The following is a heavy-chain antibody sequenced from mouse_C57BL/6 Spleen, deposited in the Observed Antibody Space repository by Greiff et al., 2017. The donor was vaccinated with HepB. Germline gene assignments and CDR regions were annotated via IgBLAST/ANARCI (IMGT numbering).Heavy chain of an antibody. CDR1: GFTFSDYY. Sequence: EVQLVESEGGLVQPGSSMKLSCTASGFTFSDYYMAWVRQVPEKGLEWVANINYDGSSTYYLDSLKSRFIISRDNAKNILYLQMSSLKSEDTATYYCARTWSYAMDYWGQGTSVTVSS. CDR2: INYDGSST. CDR3: ARTWSYAMDY. J-gene: IGHJ4*01. V-gene: IGHV5-16*01.